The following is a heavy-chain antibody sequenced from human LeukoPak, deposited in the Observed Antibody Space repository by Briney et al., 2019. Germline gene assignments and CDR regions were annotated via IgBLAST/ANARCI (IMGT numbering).Heavy chain of an antibody. D-gene: IGHD2-2*01. Sequence: KPGGSLRLSCAASGFTFSSYSMNWVRQAPGKGLEWVSSISSSSSYIYYADSVKGRFTISRDNAKNSLYLQMNSLRAEDTAVYYCAKVWGYCTSTNCRGVFDIWGQGTMVTVSS. CDR3: AKVWGYCTSTNCRGVFDI. CDR2: ISSSSSYI. J-gene: IGHJ3*02. V-gene: IGHV3-21*01. CDR1: GFTFSSYS.